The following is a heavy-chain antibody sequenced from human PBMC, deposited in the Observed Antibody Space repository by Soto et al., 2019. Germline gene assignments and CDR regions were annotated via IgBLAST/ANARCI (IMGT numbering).Heavy chain of an antibody. Sequence: GGSLRLSCAASGFTFSTYAMHWVRQAPGKGLEWVAVISYDGSNKYYADSVKGRFTISRDNSKNTLYLQMNSLRAEDTAVYYCAREYSSSSGDYWGQGTLVTVSS. V-gene: IGHV3-30-3*01. CDR2: ISYDGSNK. CDR1: GFTFSTYA. CDR3: AREYSSSSGDY. J-gene: IGHJ4*02. D-gene: IGHD6-6*01.